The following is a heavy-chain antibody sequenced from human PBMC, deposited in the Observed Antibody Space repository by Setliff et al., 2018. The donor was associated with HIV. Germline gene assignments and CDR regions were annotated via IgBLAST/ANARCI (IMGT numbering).Heavy chain of an antibody. CDR3: ARGKYYFDSGTPSYFDY. V-gene: IGHV4-34*01. Sequence: PSETLFLTCAVYGGSFSGYFWSWIRQPTGKGLEWIGEINHDGITNYNPSLKSRVTVSVETSKSQFSLKLSSVTAAETAVYYCARGKYYFDSGTPSYFDYWGQGALVTV. CDR1: GGSFSGYF. J-gene: IGHJ4*02. CDR2: INHDGIT. D-gene: IGHD3-10*01.